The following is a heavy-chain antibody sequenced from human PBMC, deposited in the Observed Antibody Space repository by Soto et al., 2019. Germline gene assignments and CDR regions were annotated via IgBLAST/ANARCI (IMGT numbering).Heavy chain of an antibody. D-gene: IGHD2-21*02. Sequence: QVQLVESGGGVVQPGRSLRLSCGASGFAFRAYGIHWVRQAPGKGLEWVATISFDSSDKLYIDSMQGRHSISRDNSKNPAYLQMDSLRPEDAAVDHCARVCGGVCAGAFGIWGQGTVVTVSS. V-gene: IGHV3-33*05. CDR3: ARVCGGVCAGAFGI. J-gene: IGHJ3*02. CDR2: ISFDSSDK. CDR1: GFAFRAYG.